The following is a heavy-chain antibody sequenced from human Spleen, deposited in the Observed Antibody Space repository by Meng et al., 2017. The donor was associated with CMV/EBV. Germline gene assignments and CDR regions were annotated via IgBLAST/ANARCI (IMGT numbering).Heavy chain of an antibody. J-gene: IGHJ2*01. V-gene: IGHV1-69*05. D-gene: IGHD2-21*01. CDR2: IIPVFHTA. CDR3: EVVIAQSGYFDL. Sequence: SVKVSCKASGGTFSSYVISWVRQAPGQGLEWMGGIIPVFHTANYAQKFQGRVTITTDESTSTAYMELSRLRSDDAAVYYCEVVIAQSGYFDLWGRGTLVTVSS. CDR1: GGTFSSYV.